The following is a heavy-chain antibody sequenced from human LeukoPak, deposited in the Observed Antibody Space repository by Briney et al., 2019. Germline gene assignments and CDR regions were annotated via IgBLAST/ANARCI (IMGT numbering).Heavy chain of an antibody. CDR1: GYTFTVYY. V-gene: IGHV1-2*06. J-gene: IGHJ3*02. Sequence: ASVKVSCKASGYTFTVYYMHWVRQAPGQGLEWMGRINPNSGGTNYAQKFQGRVTMTRDTSISTAYMELSRLRSDDTAVYYCARGGYSSGWYVRAHDAFDIWGQGTMVTVSS. CDR2: INPNSGGT. D-gene: IGHD6-19*01. CDR3: ARGGYSSGWYVRAHDAFDI.